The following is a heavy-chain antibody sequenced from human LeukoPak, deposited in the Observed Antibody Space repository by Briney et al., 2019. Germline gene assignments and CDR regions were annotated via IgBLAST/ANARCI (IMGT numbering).Heavy chain of an antibody. CDR2: ISSNGKNK. CDR3: ARPMYYYDSSGSLAV. V-gene: IGHV3-30*04. CDR1: GFTFSSYG. J-gene: IGHJ6*02. Sequence: SGGSLRLSCAASGFTFSSYGIHWARQAPGKWLEWVALISSNGKNKDYADSVKGRFTISRDNSKNTLYLQMNSLRAEDTAVYYCARPMYYYDSSGSLAVWGQGTTVTVTS. D-gene: IGHD3-22*01.